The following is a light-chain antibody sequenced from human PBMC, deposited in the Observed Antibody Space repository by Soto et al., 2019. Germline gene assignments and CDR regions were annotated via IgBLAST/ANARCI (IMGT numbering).Light chain of an antibody. CDR1: SGHSSYI. Sequence: QPVLTQSSSASASLGSSVKLTCTLSSGHSSYIIAWHQQQPGKAPRYLMKLEGSGSYNKGSGVPDGFSGSSSGADRYLTISNLQFEDEADYYCETWDSNTRVFGGGTKLTVL. CDR3: ETWDSNTRV. J-gene: IGLJ2*01. CDR2: LEGSGSY. V-gene: IGLV4-60*02.